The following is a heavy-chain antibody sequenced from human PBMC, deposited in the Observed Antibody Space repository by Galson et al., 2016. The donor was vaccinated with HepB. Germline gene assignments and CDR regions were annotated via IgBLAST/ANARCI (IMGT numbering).Heavy chain of an antibody. V-gene: IGHV1-18*01. CDR2: ISAGSGDT. D-gene: IGHD3-16*01. J-gene: IGHJ4*01. CDR3: ARSMGELYFDY. CDR1: GYTFTSYG. Sequence: SVKVSCKASGYTFTSYGISWVRQAPGQGPEWMGWISAGSGDTKYSQKFQDRVTITSDTSARTAYMEVTSLRSEDTAVYYCARSMGELYFDYWGQGTLVTVSS.